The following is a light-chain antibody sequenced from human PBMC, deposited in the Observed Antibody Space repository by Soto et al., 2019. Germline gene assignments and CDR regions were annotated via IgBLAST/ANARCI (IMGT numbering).Light chain of an antibody. CDR2: DVS. CDR3: CSYSGSDSLL. Sequence: QSALTQPRSVSGSPGESVTISCSGTSSDVGSYNYVSWYQQYLGKTTKVMVYDVSERPSEVPVRFSGSKSGNTASLTISGLQAEDEAEYFCCSYSGSDSLLFGGGTKLAVL. CDR1: SSDVGSYNY. J-gene: IGLJ2*01. V-gene: IGLV2-11*01.